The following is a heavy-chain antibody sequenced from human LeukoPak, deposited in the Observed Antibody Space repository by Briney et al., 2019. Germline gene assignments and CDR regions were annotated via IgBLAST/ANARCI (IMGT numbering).Heavy chain of an antibody. V-gene: IGHV4-59*11. J-gene: IGHJ6*03. CDR3: AGTSFQYYYYYYMDV. CDR1: GGSISSHY. CDR2: IYYSGST. Sequence: PPETLSLTSTDPGGSISSHYWSWIRQPPGKGLEWIGHIYYSGSTNDSPALKSRVTISVDTSKNQFSLKLSSVTAADTAVYYCAGTSFQYYYYYYMDVWGKGTTVTVSS. D-gene: IGHD2/OR15-2a*01.